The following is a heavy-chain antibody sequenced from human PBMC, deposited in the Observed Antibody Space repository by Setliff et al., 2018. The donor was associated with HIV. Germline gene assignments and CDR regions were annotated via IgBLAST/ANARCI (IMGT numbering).Heavy chain of an antibody. J-gene: IGHJ4*02. CDR2: ISSSSSTI. V-gene: IGHV3-48*01. Sequence: PGGSLRLSCVASGFTFSNYSMNWVRQAPGKGLEWVSYISSSSSTIYYADSVKGRFTISRDNAKNSLYLQMNSLRAEDTAVYYCATGELERRRGVSHQTYFDYWGQGTLVTVSS. CDR1: GFTFSNYS. CDR3: ATGELERRRGVSHQTYFDY. D-gene: IGHD1-1*01.